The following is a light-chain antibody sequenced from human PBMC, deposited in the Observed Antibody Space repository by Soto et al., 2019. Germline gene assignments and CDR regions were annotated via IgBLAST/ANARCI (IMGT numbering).Light chain of an antibody. V-gene: IGLV2-14*01. CDR1: SSDVGGYNY. J-gene: IGLJ1*01. CDR2: EVS. Sequence: QSVLTQPASVSGSPGQSITISCTGTSSDVGGYNYVSWYQQHPGKAPKIMIYEVSNRPSGVSNRFSGSKSGNTASLTISGLQAEDEADYYCSSYTSGSTACVFGTGTKVTVL. CDR3: SSYTSGSTACV.